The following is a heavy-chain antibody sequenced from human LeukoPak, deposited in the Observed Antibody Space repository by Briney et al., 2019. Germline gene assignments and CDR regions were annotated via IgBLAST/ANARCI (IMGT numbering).Heavy chain of an antibody. J-gene: IGHJ4*02. CDR1: GFTFSSYW. D-gene: IGHD2-2*01. Sequence: GGSLRLSCAASGFTFSSYWMNWARQAPGKGLEWVSYISSSGSTIYYADSVKGRFTISRDNAKNSLYLQMNSLRAEDTAVYYCARDSGLVRGVDYWGQGTLVTVSS. CDR2: ISSSGSTI. V-gene: IGHV3-48*04. CDR3: ARDSGLVRGVDY.